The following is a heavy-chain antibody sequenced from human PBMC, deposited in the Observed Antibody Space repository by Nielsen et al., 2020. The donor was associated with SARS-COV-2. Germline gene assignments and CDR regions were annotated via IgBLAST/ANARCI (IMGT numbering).Heavy chain of an antibody. D-gene: IGHD3-9*01. V-gene: IGHV3-30*18. Sequence: GESLKISCAASGFTFSSYGMHWVRQAPGKGLEWVAVISYDGSNKYYADSVKGRFTISRDNSKNTLYLQMNSLRAEDTAVYYCAKERGGWYDILTGYSAYYYYMDVWGKGTTVIVSS. CDR2: ISYDGSNK. CDR1: GFTFSSYG. J-gene: IGHJ6*03. CDR3: AKERGGWYDILTGYSAYYYYMDV.